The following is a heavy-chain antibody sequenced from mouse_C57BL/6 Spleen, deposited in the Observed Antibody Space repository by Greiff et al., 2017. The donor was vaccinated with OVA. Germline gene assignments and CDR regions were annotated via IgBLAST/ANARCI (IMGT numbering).Heavy chain of an antibody. J-gene: IGHJ2*01. CDR1: GYTFTSYW. V-gene: IGHV1-61*01. CDR3: ARELGGGYFDY. Sequence: VQLQQPGAEPVRPGSSVKLSCKASGYTFTSYWMDWVKQRPGQGLEWIGNIYPSDSETHYNQKFKDKATLTVDKSSSTAYMQLSSLTSEDSAVYYCARELGGGYFDYWGQGTTLTVSS. D-gene: IGHD4-1*01. CDR2: IYPSDSET.